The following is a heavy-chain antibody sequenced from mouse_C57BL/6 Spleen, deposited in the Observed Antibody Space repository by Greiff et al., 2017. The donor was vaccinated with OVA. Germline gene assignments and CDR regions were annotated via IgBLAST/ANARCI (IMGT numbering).Heavy chain of an antibody. CDR2: INYDGSST. CDR3: ARENWDEGYYFDY. Sequence: EVKLMESEGGLVQPGSSMKLSCTASGFTFSDYYMAWVRQVPEKGLEWVANINYDGSSTYYLDSLKSRFIISRDNAKNILYLQMSSLKSEDTATYYCARENWDEGYYFDYWGQGTTLTVSS. CDR1: GFTFSDYY. J-gene: IGHJ2*01. V-gene: IGHV5-16*01. D-gene: IGHD4-1*01.